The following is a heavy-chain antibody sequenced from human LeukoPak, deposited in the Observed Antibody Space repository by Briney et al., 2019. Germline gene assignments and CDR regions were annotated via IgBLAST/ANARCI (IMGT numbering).Heavy chain of an antibody. Sequence: ASVKVSCKASGYTFTGYYMHWVRQAPGQGLEWMGWINPNSGGTNYAQKFQGRVTMTRNTSISTAYMELSSLRSEDTAVYYCARDLQPYYDFWSGYYKGPYYMDVWGKGTTVTVSS. CDR1: GYTFTGYY. CDR2: INPNSGGT. V-gene: IGHV1-2*02. CDR3: ARDLQPYYDFWSGYYKGPYYMDV. J-gene: IGHJ6*03. D-gene: IGHD3-3*01.